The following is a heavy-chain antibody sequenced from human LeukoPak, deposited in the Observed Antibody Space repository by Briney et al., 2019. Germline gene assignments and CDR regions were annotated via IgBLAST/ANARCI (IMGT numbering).Heavy chain of an antibody. CDR1: GDTFTGYY. V-gene: IGHV1-2*02. D-gene: IGHD3-10*01. CDR3: ARTPYGSGSIGWFDP. CDR2: INPNSGAT. Sequence: GASVKGSCKASGDTFTGYYMHWVRQAPGQGLEWMGWINPNSGATKYAQKFQGRVTMTRDTSISTAYMELSRLTSDDTAIYYCARTPYGSGSIGWFDPWGQGTLVTVSS. J-gene: IGHJ5*02.